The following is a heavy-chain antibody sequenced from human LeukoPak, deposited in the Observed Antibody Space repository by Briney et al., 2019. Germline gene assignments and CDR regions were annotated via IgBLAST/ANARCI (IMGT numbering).Heavy chain of an antibody. CDR2: ISGGGAKR. CDR3: AKCSAGYYNDAFDI. V-gene: IGHV3-23*01. J-gene: IGHJ3*02. D-gene: IGHD3-10*02. CDR1: GFTFDNYA. Sequence: PGGSLRLSCAASGFTFDNYAMNWVRQAQGRGLEWVSYISGGGAKRHYSDSVKGRFTISRDNPKNTLYLQINNLRAEDAAMYYCAKCSAGYYNDAFDIWGRGTMVTVSS.